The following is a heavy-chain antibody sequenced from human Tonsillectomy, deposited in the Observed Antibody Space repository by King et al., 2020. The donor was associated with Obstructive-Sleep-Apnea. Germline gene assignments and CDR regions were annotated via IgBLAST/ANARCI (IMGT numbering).Heavy chain of an antibody. V-gene: IGHV3-30*04. CDR1: GFSVSNYA. CDR2: ISDDGSFK. Sequence: VQLVESGGGVVQPGRSLRLSCAASGFSVSNYAMHWVRQAPGKGLEWVAVISDDGSFKFYADSVKGRFTISRDTSKNTLNLQMDSLRTEDTAVYYCARERSSGWFLWDYWGQGTLVTVSS. CDR3: ARERSSGWFLWDY. D-gene: IGHD6-19*01. J-gene: IGHJ4*02.